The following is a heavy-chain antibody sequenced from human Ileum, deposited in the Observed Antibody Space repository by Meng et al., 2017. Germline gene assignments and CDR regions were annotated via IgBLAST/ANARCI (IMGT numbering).Heavy chain of an antibody. Sequence: EVQLVEPGGGLVQPGGSLKLSCAASGFSFSDSSMHWVRQASGKGLEWVGHIRSKANNYATAYAASVKGRFTISRDESKNTAYLQMSSLKTEDTAVYYCTRLYSAGWGQGTLVTVSS. D-gene: IGHD6-13*01. J-gene: IGHJ4*02. V-gene: IGHV3-73*02. CDR1: GFSFSDSS. CDR3: TRLYSAG. CDR2: IRSKANNYAT.